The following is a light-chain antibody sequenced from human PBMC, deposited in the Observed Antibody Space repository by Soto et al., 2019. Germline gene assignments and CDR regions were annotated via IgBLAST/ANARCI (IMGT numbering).Light chain of an antibody. CDR3: QSYERSMSGAE. Sequence: QSVLTQPPSVSGAPGQRVTISCTGSSSNIGAGYAVHWYQQLPGTDPKLLIYGNTNRPSGVPDRFSGSRSGTSASLDITGLQAEDEADYYCQSYERSMSGAEFGGGTKLTVL. CDR1: SSNIGAGYA. V-gene: IGLV1-40*01. J-gene: IGLJ2*01. CDR2: GNT.